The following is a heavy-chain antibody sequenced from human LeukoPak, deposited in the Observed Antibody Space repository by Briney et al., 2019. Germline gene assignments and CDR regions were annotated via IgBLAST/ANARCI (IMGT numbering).Heavy chain of an antibody. CDR2: VSAYNGNT. Sequence: GASVKVSCKASGYSFTNYGISWVRQAPGQGLEWMGWVSAYNGNTNYAQKLQGRVTMATDTSTSTAYMELRSLRSDDTAVYYCARGRYTSSWVDYWGQGTLVTVSS. D-gene: IGHD6-13*01. J-gene: IGHJ4*02. CDR3: ARGRYTSSWVDY. V-gene: IGHV1-18*01. CDR1: GYSFTNYG.